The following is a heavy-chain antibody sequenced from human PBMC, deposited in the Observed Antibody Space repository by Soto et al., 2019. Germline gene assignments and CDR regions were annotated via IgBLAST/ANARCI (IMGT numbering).Heavy chain of an antibody. CDR3: ARDVDYGGMSWFDP. CDR1: GGSISSSSFH. CDR2: IYYSGST. Sequence: SEMLSLTCTVSGGSISSSSFHWSWIRQPPGKGLEWIGYIYYSGSTNYNPSLKSRVTISVDTSKNQFSLKLSSVTAADTAVYYCARDVDYGGMSWFDPWGQGTLVTVSS. J-gene: IGHJ5*02. V-gene: IGHV4-61*01. D-gene: IGHD4-17*01.